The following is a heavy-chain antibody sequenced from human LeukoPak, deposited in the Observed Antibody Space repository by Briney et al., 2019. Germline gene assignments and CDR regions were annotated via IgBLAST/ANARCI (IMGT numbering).Heavy chain of an antibody. V-gene: IGHV3-21*01. CDR1: GFTFSSYS. CDR2: ISSSSSYI. Sequence: PGGSLRLSCAASGFTFSSYSMNWVRQAPGKGLEWVSSISSSSSYIYYADSVKGRFAISRDNAKNSLYLQMNSLRAEDTAVYYCARVPHQLLYYYYYMDVWGKGTTVTISS. J-gene: IGHJ6*03. CDR3: ARVPHQLLYYYYYMDV. D-gene: IGHD2-2*01.